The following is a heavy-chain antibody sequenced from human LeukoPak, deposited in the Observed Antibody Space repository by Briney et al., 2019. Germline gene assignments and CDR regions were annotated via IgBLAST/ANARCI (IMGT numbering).Heavy chain of an antibody. CDR1: GFTFSAYA. CDR3: ARDAEDYFDSSASFDS. Sequence: GTSLRLSCAGSGFTFSAYAIHWVRQAPGKGQEWVAMIWYDGTNQNYADSAKGRFTISRDNSKNTVYLQMSGLRPADTAVYYCARDAEDYFDSSASFDSWGQGTLVTVSS. J-gene: IGHJ4*02. D-gene: IGHD3-22*01. V-gene: IGHV3-30*04. CDR2: IWYDGTNQ.